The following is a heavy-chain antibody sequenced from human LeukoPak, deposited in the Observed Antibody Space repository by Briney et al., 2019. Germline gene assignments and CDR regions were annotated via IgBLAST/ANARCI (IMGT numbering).Heavy chain of an antibody. Sequence: SETLSLTCAVYGGSFSGYYWSWIRQHPGKGLEWIGYIYYSGSTYYNPSLKSRVTISVDTSKNQFSLKLSSVTAADTAVYYCARVSSSTSDSWFDPWGQGTLVTVSS. CDR2: IYYSGST. CDR1: GGSFSGYY. V-gene: IGHV4-31*11. D-gene: IGHD2-2*01. J-gene: IGHJ5*02. CDR3: ARVSSSTSDSWFDP.